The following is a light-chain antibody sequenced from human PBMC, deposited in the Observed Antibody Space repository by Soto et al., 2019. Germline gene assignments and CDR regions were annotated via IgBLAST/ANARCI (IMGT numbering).Light chain of an antibody. Sequence: QSVLTQPASVSGSPGQSITISCTGTRSDVGRYNYVSWYQQHPGKAPKLLIYEVIYRPSGVSTRFSASKSGSTASLTISGIQAEDEADYYCSSYSTTSSPHVLFGGGTKLTVL. CDR1: RSDVGRYNY. CDR3: SSYSTTSSPHVL. J-gene: IGLJ2*01. V-gene: IGLV2-14*01. CDR2: EVI.